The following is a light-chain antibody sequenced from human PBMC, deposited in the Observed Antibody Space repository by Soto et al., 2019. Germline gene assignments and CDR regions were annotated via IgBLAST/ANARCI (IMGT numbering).Light chain of an antibody. CDR3: QQYETSLT. Sequence: EIVLTQSPGTLSLSPGERATLSCRASQSVSNYLAWYQQKSGQAPRLLIYGATSRASGTPHRFSGIGSGTDFTLTISRLEPEDFAVYYCQQYETSLTLGGATKVDIK. V-gene: IGKV3-20*01. J-gene: IGKJ4*01. CDR2: GAT. CDR1: QSVSNY.